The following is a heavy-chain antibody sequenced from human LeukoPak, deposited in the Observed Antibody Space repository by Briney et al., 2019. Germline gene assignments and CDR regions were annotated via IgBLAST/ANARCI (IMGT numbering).Heavy chain of an antibody. V-gene: IGHV3-23*01. J-gene: IGHJ3*02. CDR1: GFTFSSYA. Sequence: GGSLRLSCAASGFTFSSYAMSWVRQAPGKGLEWVSFISGGGGDTYFSDSVKGRFTTSRDNSKNTLYLQMNALRAEDTAVYYCAKDGGISKGAFDIWGQGTMATVSS. CDR2: ISGGGGDT. D-gene: IGHD6-13*01. CDR3: AKDGGISKGAFDI.